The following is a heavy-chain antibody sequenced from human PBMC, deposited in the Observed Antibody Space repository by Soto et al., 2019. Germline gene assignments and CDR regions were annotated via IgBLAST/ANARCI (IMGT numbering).Heavy chain of an antibody. CDR1: GFSLSTSGMC. CDR2: IDWDDDK. V-gene: IGHV2-70*01. D-gene: IGHD1-7*01. CDR3: ARTTNWNYGGGQGFDP. J-gene: IGHJ5*02. Sequence: SGPTLVNPTQTLTLTCTFSGFSLSTSGMCVSWIRQPPGKALEWLALIDWDDDKYYRTSLKTRLTISKDTSKNQVVLTLTNMDPVDTATYYCARTTNWNYGGGQGFDPWGQGTLVTVSS.